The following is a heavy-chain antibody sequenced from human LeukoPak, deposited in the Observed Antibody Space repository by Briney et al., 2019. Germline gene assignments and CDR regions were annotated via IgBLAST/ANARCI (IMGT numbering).Heavy chain of an antibody. D-gene: IGHD3-3*01. CDR1: GGSISSSSYY. Sequence: SETLSLTCTVSGGSISSSSYYWGWIRQPPGKGLEWIGTIYYSGSTYYNPSLKSRVTISVDTSKNQFSMKLSSVTAADTAVYYCARRVTIFGVVTHFDAFDIWGQGTMVTVSS. CDR3: ARRVTIFGVVTHFDAFDI. CDR2: IYYSGST. J-gene: IGHJ3*02. V-gene: IGHV4-39*01.